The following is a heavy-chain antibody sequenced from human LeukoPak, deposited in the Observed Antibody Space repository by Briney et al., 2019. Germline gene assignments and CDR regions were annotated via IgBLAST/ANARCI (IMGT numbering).Heavy chain of an antibody. J-gene: IGHJ6*03. D-gene: IGHD5-12*01. CDR2: IYYSGSS. V-gene: IGHV4-39*01. CDR1: GGSISSSSHY. CDR3: ARLPAITTYYYYYMGV. Sequence: KPSETLSLTCSVSGGSISSSSHYWGWIRQAPGKRLECIGTIYYSGSSYYNPSLKSRVTMSVDTSKNQFSLRLSSVTAADTAVYYCARLPAITTYYYYYMGVWGQGTRVTVS.